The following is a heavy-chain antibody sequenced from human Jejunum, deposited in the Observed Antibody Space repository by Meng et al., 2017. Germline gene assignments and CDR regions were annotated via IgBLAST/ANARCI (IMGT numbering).Heavy chain of an antibody. CDR3: ARSPYSGSALPFFDY. CDR1: GDSFNSPDYY. V-gene: IGHV4-30-4*01. D-gene: IGHD1-26*01. CDR2: IYYSGST. Sequence: QVQLKESGPGLVKPSQTLALACPVSGDSFNSPDYYWSWIRQPPEKGLEWIGYIYYSGSTYYNPTLKSRVSISGDTSNKQFSLKLTSVTAADTAVYYWARSPYSGSALPFFDYWGQGSLVTVSS. J-gene: IGHJ4*02.